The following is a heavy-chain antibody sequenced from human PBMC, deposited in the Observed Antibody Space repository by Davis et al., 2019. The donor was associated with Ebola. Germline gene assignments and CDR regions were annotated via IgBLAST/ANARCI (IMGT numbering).Heavy chain of an antibody. CDR2: FYTAGTS. CDR1: GFPVSSNY. CDR3: ARDPPFCAGGSCYSYYGMDV. D-gene: IGHD2-15*01. Sequence: PGGSLRLSCAASGFPVSSNYMTWVRQAPGKGLEWVSIFYTAGTSYYADSVKGRFTISRDNSKNTLYLQMNSLRAEDTAVYYCARDPPFCAGGSCYSYYGMDVWGKGTTVTVSS. V-gene: IGHV3-53*01. J-gene: IGHJ6*04.